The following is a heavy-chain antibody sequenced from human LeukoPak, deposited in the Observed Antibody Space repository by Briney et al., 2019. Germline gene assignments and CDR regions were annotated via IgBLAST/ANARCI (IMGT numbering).Heavy chain of an antibody. CDR1: GGSISSYY. CDR3: ARSPFIAAPVDY. CDR2: IYYSGST. V-gene: IGHV4-59*01. J-gene: IGHJ4*02. Sequence: SENLSLTCTVSGGSISSYYWSWVRQPPGKGLEWIGYIYYSGSTNYNPSLKSRVTISVDTSKDQFSLKLSSVTAADTAVYYCARSPFIAAPVDYWGQGTLVTVSS. D-gene: IGHD6-13*01.